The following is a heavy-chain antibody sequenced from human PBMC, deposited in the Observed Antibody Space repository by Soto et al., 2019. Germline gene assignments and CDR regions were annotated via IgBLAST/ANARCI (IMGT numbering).Heavy chain of an antibody. CDR1: GFTFSSYA. CDR2: ISGSGGST. Sequence: EVQLLESGGGLVQPGGSLRLSCAASGFTFSSYAMSWVRQAPGKGLEWVSAISGSGGSTYYADSVMGRFTISRDNSKNTLYLQMNSLRAEDTAVYYCAKDGEGIRYFDWLPNRKPFDYWGQGTLVTVSS. J-gene: IGHJ4*02. V-gene: IGHV3-23*01. CDR3: AKDGEGIRYFDWLPNRKPFDY. D-gene: IGHD3-9*01.